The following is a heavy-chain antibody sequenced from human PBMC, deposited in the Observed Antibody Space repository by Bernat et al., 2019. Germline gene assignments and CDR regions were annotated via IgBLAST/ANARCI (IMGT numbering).Heavy chain of an antibody. J-gene: IGHJ4*02. D-gene: IGHD1-14*01. Sequence: EVQLLESGGGLVKPGGSLRLSCAASGFTFSSYSMNWVHQAPGKGLEWVSSISSSSSYIYYADSVKGRFTISRDNAKNSLYLQMNSLRAEDTAVYYCARSRTIGKADYWGQGTLVTVSS. V-gene: IGHV3-21*01. CDR2: ISSSSSYI. CDR3: ARSRTIGKADY. CDR1: GFTFSSYS.